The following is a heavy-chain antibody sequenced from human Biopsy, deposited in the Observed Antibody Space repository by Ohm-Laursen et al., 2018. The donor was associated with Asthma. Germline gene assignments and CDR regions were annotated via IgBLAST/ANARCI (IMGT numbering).Heavy chain of an antibody. CDR3: ARVRGAFYESSVKNAFDV. CDR1: GGSMGIYY. Sequence: GTLSLTCTVSGGSMGIYYWGWIRQPPGKGLEYIGYTHYSRTTNTDPSLTGRVTMSVDTSKNQFSLKVTSVTAADTAVYFCARVRGAFYESSVKNAFDVWGQGTMVTVSS. J-gene: IGHJ3*01. CDR2: THYSRTT. D-gene: IGHD3-22*01. V-gene: IGHV4-59*01.